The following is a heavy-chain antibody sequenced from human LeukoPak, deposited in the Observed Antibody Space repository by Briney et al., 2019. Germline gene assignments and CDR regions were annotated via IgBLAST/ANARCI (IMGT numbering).Heavy chain of an antibody. V-gene: IGHV3-23*01. CDR1: GFTFSSYA. Sequence: GGSLRLSCAASGFTFSSYAMSWVRQAPGKGLEWVSAISGSGGSTYYADSVKGRFTISRDNSKNTLYLQMNSLRADDTAVYYCARSWEVLQNFDYWGQGTLVTVSS. D-gene: IGHD1-26*01. J-gene: IGHJ4*02. CDR2: ISGSGGST. CDR3: ARSWEVLQNFDY.